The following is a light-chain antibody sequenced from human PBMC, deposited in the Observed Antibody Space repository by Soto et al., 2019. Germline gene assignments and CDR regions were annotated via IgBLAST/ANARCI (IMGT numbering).Light chain of an antibody. Sequence: QSALTQPASVSGSPGQSITISCTGTSRDIGHYNYVSWFQQHPGKAPKLMIYEVTKRPSGVSNRFSGSKSGNTASLTISGLQTEDAGDYYCASFTTSNTWVFGGGTQLTVL. CDR2: EVT. J-gene: IGLJ3*02. CDR1: SRDIGHYNY. V-gene: IGLV2-14*01. CDR3: ASFTTSNTWV.